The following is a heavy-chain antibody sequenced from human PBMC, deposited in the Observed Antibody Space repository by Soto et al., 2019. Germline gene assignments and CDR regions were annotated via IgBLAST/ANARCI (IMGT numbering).Heavy chain of an antibody. V-gene: IGHV3-30*18. CDR1: GFTFSSYG. CDR3: AKPLTFGGVSVIPSPFEY. CDR2: ISYDGSNT. D-gene: IGHD3-16*02. J-gene: IGHJ4*02. Sequence: QVQLVESGGGVVQPGRSLRLSCAASGFTFSSYGMHWVRQAPGKGLEWVAVISYDGSNTYYADSVKGRFTISRDNSKNTLYLQMNSLRAEDTDVYYCAKPLTFGGVSVIPSPFEYWGQGTLVTVSS.